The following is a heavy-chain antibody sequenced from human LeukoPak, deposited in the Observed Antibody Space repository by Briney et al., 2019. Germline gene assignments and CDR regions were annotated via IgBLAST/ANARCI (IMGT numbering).Heavy chain of an antibody. CDR1: GYTFTSYY. V-gene: IGHV1-69*04. CDR3: AREGEDYYDSSGANWFDP. D-gene: IGHD3-22*01. J-gene: IGHJ5*02. CDR2: IIPILGIA. Sequence: SVKVSCKASGYTFTSYYMHWVRQAPGQGLEWMGRIIPILGIANYAQKFQGRVTITADKSTSTAYMELSSLRSEDTAVYYCAREGEDYYDSSGANWFDPWGQGTLVTVSS.